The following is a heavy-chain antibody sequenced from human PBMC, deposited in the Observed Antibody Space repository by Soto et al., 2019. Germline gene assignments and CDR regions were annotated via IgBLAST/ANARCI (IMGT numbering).Heavy chain of an antibody. CDR1: GGTFSSYT. CDR2: IIPILGIA. Sequence: QVQLVQSGAEVKKPGSSVKVSCKASGGTFSSYTISWVRQAPGQGLEWMGRIIPILGIANYAQKSQDRVTIXADXSXRXAYMEVNXXXXEXXXXXXXXXXXXXXXXXXXSTHSSGHWFDPWGQGXLVTVSS. D-gene: IGHD6-25*01. CDR3: XXXXXXXXXXXXSTHSSGHWFDP. J-gene: IGHJ5*02. V-gene: IGHV1-69*02.